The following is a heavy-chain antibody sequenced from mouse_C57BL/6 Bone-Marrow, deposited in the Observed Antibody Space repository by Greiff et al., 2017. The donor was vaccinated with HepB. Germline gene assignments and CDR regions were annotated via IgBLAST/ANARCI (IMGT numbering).Heavy chain of an antibody. D-gene: IGHD1-1*01. CDR1: GFTFNTYA. J-gene: IGHJ3*01. Sequence: EVQRVESGGGLVQPKGSLKLSCAASGFTFNTYAMHWVRQAPGKGLEWVARIRSKSSNYATYYADSVKDRFTISRDDSQSMLYLQMNNLKTEDTAMYYCVRDYYYGSRAWFAYWGQGTLVTVSA. CDR3: VRDYYYGSRAWFAY. V-gene: IGHV10-3*01. CDR2: IRSKSSNYAT.